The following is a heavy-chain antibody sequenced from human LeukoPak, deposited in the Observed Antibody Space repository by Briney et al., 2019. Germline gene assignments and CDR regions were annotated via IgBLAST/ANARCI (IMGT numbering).Heavy chain of an antibody. CDR1: GYTFTNYG. D-gene: IGHD2-15*01. J-gene: IGHJ4*02. CDR2: ISAYNGNT. CDR3: ARGRYCSGGSCYSDY. Sequence: ASVKVSCKASGYTFTNYGISWVRQAPGQGLEWMGWISAYNGNTNYAQKLQGRVTMTTDTSMSTAYMELRSLRSDDTAVYYCARGRYCSGGSCYSDYWGQGTLVTVPS. V-gene: IGHV1-18*01.